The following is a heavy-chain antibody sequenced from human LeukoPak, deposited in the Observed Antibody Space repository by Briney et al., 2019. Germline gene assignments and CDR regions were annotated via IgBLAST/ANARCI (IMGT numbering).Heavy chain of an antibody. CDR2: IWYDGSNK. CDR1: GFTFSSYG. D-gene: IGHD5-12*01. Sequence: GGSLRLSCAASGFTFSSYGMHWVRQAPGKGLEWVAVIWYDGSNKYYADSVKGRFTISRDNSKNTLYLQMNSLRAEDTAVYYCARERGRGYSGYEAFDYWGQGTLVTVSS. J-gene: IGHJ4*02. V-gene: IGHV3-33*01. CDR3: ARERGRGYSGYEAFDY.